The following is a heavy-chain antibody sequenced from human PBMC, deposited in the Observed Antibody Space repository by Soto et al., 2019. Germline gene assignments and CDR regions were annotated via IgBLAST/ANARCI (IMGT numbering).Heavy chain of an antibody. CDR1: GFTFSSYG. CDR2: ISYDGSNK. D-gene: IGHD3-3*01. Sequence: QVQLVESGGGVVQPGRSLRLSCAASGFTFSSYGMHWVRQAPGKGLEWVAVISYDGSNKYYADSVKGRFTISRDNSKNTLYLQMNSLRAEDTAVYYCAKDSGRFTYYFDYRGQGTLVTVSS. J-gene: IGHJ4*02. V-gene: IGHV3-30*18. CDR3: AKDSGRFTYYFDY.